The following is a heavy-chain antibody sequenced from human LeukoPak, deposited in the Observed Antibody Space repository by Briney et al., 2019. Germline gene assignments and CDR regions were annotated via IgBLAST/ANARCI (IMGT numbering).Heavy chain of an antibody. D-gene: IGHD2-2*01. J-gene: IGHJ3*02. Sequence: ASVKVSCQGSGYTFTSYGISWVRQAPGQGVEWVGWISAYNGKTNYAQKLQGRVTMTTDTSTSTAYMELRSLRSADTAVYYCARDQRDIVVVPAAPGPNDAFDIWGQGTMVTVSS. CDR2: ISAYNGKT. CDR3: ARDQRDIVVVPAAPGPNDAFDI. CDR1: GYTFTSYG. V-gene: IGHV1-18*01.